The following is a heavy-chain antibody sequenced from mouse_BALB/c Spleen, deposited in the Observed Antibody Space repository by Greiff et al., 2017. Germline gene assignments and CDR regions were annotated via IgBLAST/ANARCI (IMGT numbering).Heavy chain of an antibody. CDR3: VNWDPWFAY. D-gene: IGHD4-1*02. J-gene: IGHJ3*01. Sequence: VQLQQSGAELVKPGASVKLSCTASGFNIKDTYMHWVKQRPEQGLEWIGRIDPANGNTKYDPKFQGKATITADTSSNTAYLQLSSLTSEDTAVYYCVNWDPWFAYWGQGTLGTVSA. V-gene: IGHV14-3*02. CDR1: GFNIKDTY. CDR2: IDPANGNT.